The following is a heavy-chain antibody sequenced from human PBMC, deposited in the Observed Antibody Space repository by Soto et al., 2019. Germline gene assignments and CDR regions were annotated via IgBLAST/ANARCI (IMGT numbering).Heavy chain of an antibody. CDR3: ARDGIDSSGYYSDY. CDR2: IYHSGST. CDR1: GGSISSGGYS. D-gene: IGHD3-22*01. Sequence: QLQLQESGSGLVKPSQTLSLTCAVCGGSISSGGYSWSWIRQPPGKGLEWIGYIYHSGSTYYNPSLKSRVTISVDRSKNQFSLKLSSVTAADTAVYYCARDGIDSSGYYSDYWGQGTLVTVSS. V-gene: IGHV4-30-2*01. J-gene: IGHJ4*02.